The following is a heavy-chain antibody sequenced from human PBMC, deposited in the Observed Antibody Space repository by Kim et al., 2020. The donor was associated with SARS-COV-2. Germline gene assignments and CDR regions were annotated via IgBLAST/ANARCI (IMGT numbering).Heavy chain of an antibody. CDR2: ISGSGGST. J-gene: IGHJ6*02. V-gene: IGHV3-23*01. CDR3: AKEAMVRGVAYYYYYGMDV. CDR1: GFTFSSYA. Sequence: GGSLRLSCAASGFTFSSYAMSWVRQAPGKGLEWVSAISGSGGSTYYADSVKGRFTISRDNSKNTLYLQMNSLRAEDTAVYYCAKEAMVRGVAYYYYYGMDVWGQGTTVTVSS. D-gene: IGHD3-10*01.